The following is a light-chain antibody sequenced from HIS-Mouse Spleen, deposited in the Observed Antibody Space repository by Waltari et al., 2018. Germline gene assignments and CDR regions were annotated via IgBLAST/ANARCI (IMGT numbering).Light chain of an antibody. CDR1: NIGSKS. V-gene: IGLV3-21*03. Sequence: SYVLTQPPSVSVAPGKTARITCGGNNIGSKSVHWYQQKPGQAPVLVVYDDRNRPSGSPERISGSNSGNTAALTISRVEAGDESDYYCQVWDSSSDHVVFGGGTKLTVL. CDR3: QVWDSSSDHVV. CDR2: DDR. J-gene: IGLJ2*01.